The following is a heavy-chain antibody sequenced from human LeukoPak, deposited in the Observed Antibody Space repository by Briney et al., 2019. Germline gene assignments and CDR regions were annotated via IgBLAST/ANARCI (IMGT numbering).Heavy chain of an antibody. Sequence: GASVKVSCKASGYTFTSYAMNWVRQAPGQGLEWMGWINTNTGNPTYAQGFTGRFVFSLGTSVSTAYLQISSLKAEDTAVYYCARDVELSCCYNYFDYWGQGTLVTVSS. CDR1: GYTFTSYA. D-gene: IGHD2-2*02. CDR2: INTNTGNP. J-gene: IGHJ4*02. CDR3: ARDVELSCCYNYFDY. V-gene: IGHV7-4-1*02.